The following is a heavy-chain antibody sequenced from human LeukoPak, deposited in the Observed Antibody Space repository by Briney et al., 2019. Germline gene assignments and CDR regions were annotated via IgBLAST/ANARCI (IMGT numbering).Heavy chain of an antibody. J-gene: IGHJ4*02. CDR3: ARVVYASSGYFFDY. CDR1: GGSLSSGDYY. Sequence: SETLSLTCTVSGGSLSSGDYYWSWIRQPPGKGLEWIGYIYYSGSTYYNPSLKSRVTISVDTSKNQFSLKLSSVTAADTAVYYCARVVYASSGYFFDYWGQGTLVTVSS. V-gene: IGHV4-30-4*01. CDR2: IYYSGST. D-gene: IGHD3-22*01.